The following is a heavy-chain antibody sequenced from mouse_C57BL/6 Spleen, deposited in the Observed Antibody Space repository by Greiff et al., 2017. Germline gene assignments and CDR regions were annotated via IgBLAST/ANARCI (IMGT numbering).Heavy chain of an antibody. CDR2: IYPGGGYT. V-gene: IGHV1-63*01. CDR3: ARAPFDYGSSYEGYFDV. CDR1: GYTFTNYW. J-gene: IGHJ1*03. Sequence: QVQLQQSGAELVRPGTSVKMSCKASGYTFTNYWIGWAKQRPGHGLEWIGDIYPGGGYTNYNEKFKGKATLTADKSSSTAYMQFSSLTSEDSAIYYCARAPFDYGSSYEGYFDVWGTGTTVTVSS. D-gene: IGHD1-1*01.